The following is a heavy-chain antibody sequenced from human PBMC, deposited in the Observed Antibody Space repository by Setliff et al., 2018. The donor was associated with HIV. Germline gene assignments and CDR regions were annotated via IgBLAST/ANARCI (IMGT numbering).Heavy chain of an antibody. V-gene: IGHV4-39*01. CDR2: ISFSGNT. CDR3: AKTIGRYFDIFDN. Sequence: SETLSLTCTVSGGSISSSSYYWGWIRQPPGRGLEWIASISFSGNTYYNPSLKNRVTISVDTSKNQFSLKTSSVTAADTAVYYCAKTIGRYFDIFDNWGQGTLVTVSS. CDR1: GGSISSSSYY. J-gene: IGHJ4*02. D-gene: IGHD3-9*01.